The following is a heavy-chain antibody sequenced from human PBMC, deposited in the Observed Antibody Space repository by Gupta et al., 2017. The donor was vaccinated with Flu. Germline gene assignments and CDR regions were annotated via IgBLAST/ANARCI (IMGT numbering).Heavy chain of an antibody. Sequence: EVRLSESGGDLVQPGGSLRLSCVASGFTFTSRALSWVRQAPGKGPEWVASINNGGTPYYAPSVKGRFTISRDISENTLYLEMNGLTVEDTATYYCAKDHISSGLPAFDSWGQGTLVTVSS. CDR2: INNGGTP. CDR1: GFTFTSRA. D-gene: IGHD6-19*01. CDR3: AKDHISSGLPAFDS. J-gene: IGHJ4*02. V-gene: IGHV3-23*01.